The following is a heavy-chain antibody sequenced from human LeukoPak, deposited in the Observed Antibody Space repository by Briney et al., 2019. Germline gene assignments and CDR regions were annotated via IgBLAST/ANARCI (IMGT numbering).Heavy chain of an antibody. J-gene: IGHJ3*02. Sequence: GGSLRLSCAASGFIVSSNYMSWVRQAPGKGLEWVSVIYSGGSTYYVDSVKGRFTISRDNSKNTLYLQMNSLRAEDTAVYYCARETRWRHAFDIWGQGTMVTVSS. CDR3: ARETRWRHAFDI. V-gene: IGHV3-53*01. CDR2: IYSGGST. CDR1: GFIVSSNY. D-gene: IGHD2-21*02.